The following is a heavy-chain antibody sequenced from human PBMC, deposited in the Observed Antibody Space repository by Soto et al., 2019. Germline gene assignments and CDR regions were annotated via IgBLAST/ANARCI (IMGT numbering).Heavy chain of an antibody. D-gene: IGHD3-9*01. CDR3: TTSRVRYFDDFSSF. CDR1: GFTFSNAW. Sequence: GSLRLSCAASGFTFSNAWMSWVGQAPGKGLEWVGRIKSKTDGGTTDYAAPVKGRFTISRDDSKNTLYLQMNSLKTEDTAVYYCTTSRVRYFDDFSSFWGQGTLVTVSS. J-gene: IGHJ4*02. CDR2: IKSKTDGGTT. V-gene: IGHV3-15*01.